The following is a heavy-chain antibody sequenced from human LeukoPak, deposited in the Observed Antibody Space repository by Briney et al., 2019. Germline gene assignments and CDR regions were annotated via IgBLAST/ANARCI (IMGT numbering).Heavy chain of an antibody. CDR2: IKQDGSGK. V-gene: IGHV3-7*01. Sequence: GGSLRLSCAASRFTFSSYWMSWVRQAPGKGLEWVANIKQDGSGKYYVDSVRGRFTISRDNAKNSLYLQMNSLRAEDTAVYYCARDRRVYGSGSSFDYWGQGTLVTVSS. CDR1: RFTFSSYW. D-gene: IGHD3-10*01. J-gene: IGHJ4*02. CDR3: ARDRRVYGSGSSFDY.